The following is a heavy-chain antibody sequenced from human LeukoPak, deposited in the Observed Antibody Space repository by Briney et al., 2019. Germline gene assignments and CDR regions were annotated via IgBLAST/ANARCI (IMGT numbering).Heavy chain of an antibody. V-gene: IGHV4-39*01. CDR2: IYYSGST. Sequence: PSETLSLTCTVSGGSISSSSYYWGWSRQPPGKGLEWIGSIYYSGSTYYNPSLKSRVTISVDTSKNQFSLKLSSVTAADTAVYYCARLRAAAGRRDVGYWGQGTLVTVSS. J-gene: IGHJ4*02. CDR3: ARLRAAAGRRDVGY. CDR1: GGSISSSSYY. D-gene: IGHD6-13*01.